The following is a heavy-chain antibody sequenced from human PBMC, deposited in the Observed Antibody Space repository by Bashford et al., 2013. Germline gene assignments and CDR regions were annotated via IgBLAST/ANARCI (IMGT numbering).Heavy chain of an antibody. CDR3: AKGAYCGGDCSYKWYFDL. CDR2: INPNRGDT. J-gene: IGHJ2*01. CDR1: GGTFSSYA. D-gene: IGHD2-21*02. V-gene: IGHV1-2*02. Sequence: ASVKVSCKASGGTFSSYAISWVRQAPGQGLEWMGWINPNRGDTNYAQNFQGRVSMTRDTSISTAYLELSRLRSDDTAVYYCAKGAYCGGDCSYKWYFDLWGRGTLVTVSS.